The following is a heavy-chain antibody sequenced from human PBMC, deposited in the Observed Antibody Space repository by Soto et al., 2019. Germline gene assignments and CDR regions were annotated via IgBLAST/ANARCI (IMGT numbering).Heavy chain of an antibody. CDR2: FDPEDGET. Sequence: EASVKVSCKVSGYTLTELSMLWVRQAPGKGLEWMGGFDPEDGETIYAQKFQGRVTMTEDTSTDTAYMELSSLRSEDTAVYYCATDNSSGYYQIFDYWGQETLVTVSS. V-gene: IGHV1-24*01. D-gene: IGHD3-22*01. CDR1: GYTLTELS. J-gene: IGHJ4*02. CDR3: ATDNSSGYYQIFDY.